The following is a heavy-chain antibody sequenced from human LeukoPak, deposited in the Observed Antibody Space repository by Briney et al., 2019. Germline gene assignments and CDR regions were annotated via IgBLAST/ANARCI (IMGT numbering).Heavy chain of an antibody. Sequence: GGSLRLSCAASGFTFSDYYMSWIRQPPGKGLEWVSYISGSATYTNYADSVRGRFTISRDNSKNSLYLQMNSLRAEDTAVYYCAREREVVAFDIWGRGTMVTVSS. D-gene: IGHD2-15*01. CDR2: ISGSATYT. V-gene: IGHV3-11*05. CDR3: AREREVVAFDI. J-gene: IGHJ3*02. CDR1: GFTFSDYY.